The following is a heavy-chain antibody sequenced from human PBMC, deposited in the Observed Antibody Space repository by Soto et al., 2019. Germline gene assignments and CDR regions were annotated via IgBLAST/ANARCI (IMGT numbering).Heavy chain of an antibody. CDR2: INSNGYTT. CDR1: GFTFSSYE. J-gene: IGHJ4*02. V-gene: IGHV3-48*03. Sequence: LRLSCAASGFTFSSYEMNWVRQAPGKGPEWLSYINSNGYTTHYADSVKGRFTISRDNAKNSLYLQMNSLRAEDMAVYYCVRDGSGSYPFDCWGQGTQVTVSS. CDR3: VRDGSGSYPFDC. D-gene: IGHD1-26*01.